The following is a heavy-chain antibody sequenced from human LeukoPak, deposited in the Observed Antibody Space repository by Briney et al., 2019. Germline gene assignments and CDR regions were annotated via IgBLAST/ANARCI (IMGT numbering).Heavy chain of an antibody. CDR2: ISSGGSAI. Sequence: GGSLRLSCGASGFTFSSYEMNWVRQAPGKGPEWVSYISSGGSAIYYADSVKGRFTISRDNAKNSLYLQMNSLRAEDTAVYYCARNDYSSSSYFYWGQGTLVTVSS. CDR3: ARNDYSSSSYFY. V-gene: IGHV3-48*03. CDR1: GFTFSSYE. D-gene: IGHD6-6*01. J-gene: IGHJ4*02.